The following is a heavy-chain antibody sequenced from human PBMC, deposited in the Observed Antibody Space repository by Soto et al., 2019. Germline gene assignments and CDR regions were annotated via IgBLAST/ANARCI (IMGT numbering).Heavy chain of an antibody. CDR3: ASDLRSGAFDI. CDR2: ISAYNGKT. CDR1: GYTFTSYG. D-gene: IGHD3-3*01. V-gene: IGHV1-18*01. J-gene: IGHJ3*02. Sequence: QVQLVQSGAEVKKPGASVKVSCKASGYTFTSYGISWVRQAPGQGVEWMRWISAYNGKTNYAQKLQGRVTMTTDTSTSADYMELRSLRSDGKDVYYCASDLRSGAFDIWGQGTLVTVSS.